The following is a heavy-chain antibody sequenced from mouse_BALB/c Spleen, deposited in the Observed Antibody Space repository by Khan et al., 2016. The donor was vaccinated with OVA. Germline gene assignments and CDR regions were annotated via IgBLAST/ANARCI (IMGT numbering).Heavy chain of an antibody. D-gene: IGHD1-1*01. CDR1: GFTFSSYG. CDR3: ATSYYYGYYFDY. V-gene: IGHV5-17*02. J-gene: IGHJ2*01. CDR2: ISGDSSYI. Sequence: EVELVESGGGLVQPGGSRKLSCAASGFTFSSYGMHWVRQAPEKGLEWVAYISGDSSYIYYADTVKGRFTISRDNPKNTLFLQMTSLMSEDTAMYYCATSYYYGYYFDYWGQGTTLTVSA.